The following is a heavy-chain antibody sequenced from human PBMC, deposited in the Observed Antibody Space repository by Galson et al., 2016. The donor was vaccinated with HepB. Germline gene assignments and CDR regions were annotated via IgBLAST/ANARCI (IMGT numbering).Heavy chain of an antibody. CDR1: GFTFSGSA. CDR2: IRSKPHSYAT. D-gene: IGHD3-3*01. J-gene: IGHJ4*02. Sequence: SLRLSCAASGFTFSGSAIHWVRQASGRGLEWVGRIRSKPHSYATAYAASVKGGFIISRDDSEKTASLQMNSLKTEDTAVYYCTRHRFSDYDFWSGYYGVFDYWGQGTLVTVSS. V-gene: IGHV3-73*01. CDR3: TRHRFSDYDFWSGYYGVFDY.